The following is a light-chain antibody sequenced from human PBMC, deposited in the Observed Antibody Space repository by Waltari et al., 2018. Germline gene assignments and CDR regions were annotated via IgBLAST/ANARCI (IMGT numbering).Light chain of an antibody. CDR2: EAS. CDR1: QSVTGY. CDR3: QQSDTNPIA. V-gene: IGKV1-39*01. J-gene: IGKJ5*01. Sequence: DIQMTQSPSSLSASVGDRVTLACRASQSVTGYLNWYQQKPGKAPKLLIYEASRLHSGVPSRFSGSQSGTDFTLTISFLQPEDFATYYCQQSDTNPIAFGQGTRLEIK.